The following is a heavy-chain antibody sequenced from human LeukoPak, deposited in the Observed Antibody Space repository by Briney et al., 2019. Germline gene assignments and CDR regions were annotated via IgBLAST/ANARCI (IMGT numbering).Heavy chain of an antibody. CDR1: GFTFSAYY. D-gene: IGHD2-8*01. Sequence: GGSLRLSCAASGFTFSAYYMHWLRQAPGKGLEWVALVSNDGGIKYYGASVRGRFTIARDNHENTMYLQMNSLRADNTAVYYVAKGGVQKPVRCGMDSCGQGTLVTVSS. CDR2: VSNDGGIK. V-gene: IGHV3-30*18. CDR3: AKGGVQKPVRCGMDS. J-gene: IGHJ4*02.